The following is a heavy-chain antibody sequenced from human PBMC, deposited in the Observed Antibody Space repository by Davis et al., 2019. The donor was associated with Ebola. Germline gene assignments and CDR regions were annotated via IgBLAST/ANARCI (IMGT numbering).Heavy chain of an antibody. V-gene: IGHV4-30-4*01. CDR1: GGSISSGDYY. CDR3: AREGDYGARDWFDP. Sequence: PSETLSLTCTVSGGSISSGDYYWTWIRQPPGRGLEWIGHIFHSVTTHYNPSLKSRLSISVDASKNQFSLKLSSVTAADTAVYYCAREGDYGARDWFDPWGQGTLVTVSS. D-gene: IGHD4-17*01. J-gene: IGHJ5*02. CDR2: IFHSVTT.